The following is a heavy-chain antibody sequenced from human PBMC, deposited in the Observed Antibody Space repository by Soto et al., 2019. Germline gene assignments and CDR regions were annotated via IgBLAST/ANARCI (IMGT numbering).Heavy chain of an antibody. CDR2: IWYDGSNK. CDR1: GFTFSSYG. Sequence: GGSLRLSWAASGFTFSSYGMHWVRQAPGKGLEWVAVIWYDGSNKYYADSVKGRFTISRDNSKNTLYLQRNSLRAEVTAVYYGARVMDGPDAFDIWGQGTMVTVSS. V-gene: IGHV3-33*01. J-gene: IGHJ3*02. D-gene: IGHD2-2*03. CDR3: ARVMDGPDAFDI.